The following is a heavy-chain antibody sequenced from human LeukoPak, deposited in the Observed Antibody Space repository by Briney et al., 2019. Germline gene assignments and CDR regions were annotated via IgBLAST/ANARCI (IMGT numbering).Heavy chain of an antibody. CDR2: ISGSGGST. Sequence: PGGSLRLSCAASGFTFSSYAMSWVRQAPGKGLEWVSAISGSGGSTYYADSVKGRFTISRDNSKNTLYLQMISLRAEDTAVYSCAKAPAYYYDSSGYRDYWGQGTLVTVSS. D-gene: IGHD3-22*01. CDR1: GFTFSSYA. J-gene: IGHJ4*02. CDR3: AKAPAYYYDSSGYRDY. V-gene: IGHV3-23*01.